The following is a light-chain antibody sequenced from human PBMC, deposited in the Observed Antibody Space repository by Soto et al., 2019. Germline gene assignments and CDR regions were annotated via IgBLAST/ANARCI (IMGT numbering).Light chain of an antibody. J-gene: IGKJ1*01. V-gene: IGKV1-39*01. CDR1: QSVSTY. CDR3: QQSYSTPRT. CDR2: DAS. Sequence: DIQMTQSPSSLSASVGDTVTITCRASQSVSTYLNWYQQRPGKAPSLLIYDASTLQRGVPSRFSGSGSGTDFTLTISNLQSEDFANYYCQQSYSTPRTFGQGTKV.